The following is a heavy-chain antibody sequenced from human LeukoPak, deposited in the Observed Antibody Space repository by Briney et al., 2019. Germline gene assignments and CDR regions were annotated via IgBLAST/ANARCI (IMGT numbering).Heavy chain of an antibody. CDR2: IYYSGST. Sequence: SETLSLTCTVSGGSISTSNYYWGWIRQPPGKGLEWIGSIYYSGSTYYNPSLKSRVTISVDTSKNQFSLKLSSVTAADTAVYYCARRYNYYDSSGYDYYFDYWGQGTLVTVSS. J-gene: IGHJ4*02. CDR1: GGSISTSNYY. V-gene: IGHV4-39*01. CDR3: ARRYNYYDSSGYDYYFDY. D-gene: IGHD3-22*01.